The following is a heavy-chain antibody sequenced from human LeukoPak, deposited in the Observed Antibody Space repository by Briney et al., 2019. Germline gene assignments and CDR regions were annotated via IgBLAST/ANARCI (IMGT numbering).Heavy chain of an antibody. Sequence: SGGSLRLSCAASGFTFSSYAMSWVRQAPGKGLEWVSAISGSGGSTYYADSVRGRFTISRDNFKNPLYLQMNSLRAEDTVLYYCARAEGYCRSTSCYLSPTNQNPFYYWGQGTLVTVST. CDR3: ARAEGYCRSTSCYLSPTNQNPFYY. V-gene: IGHV3-23*01. J-gene: IGHJ4*02. CDR1: GFTFSSYA. CDR2: ISGSGGST. D-gene: IGHD2-2*01.